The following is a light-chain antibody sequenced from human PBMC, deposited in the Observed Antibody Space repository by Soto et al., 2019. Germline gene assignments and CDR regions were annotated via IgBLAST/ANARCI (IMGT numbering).Light chain of an antibody. CDR2: GAS. CDR3: HQFGGSRGYT. V-gene: IGKV3-20*01. Sequence: EIVLTQSPGPLSLSPGERATLSCRASQSVVSNFFSWFQQKPGQAPRLLSYGASNRATGIPDRFSGSGSGTDFTLTISGLEPEGPGVFYCHQFGGSRGYTFGQGTKLEIK. J-gene: IGKJ2*01. CDR1: QSVVSNF.